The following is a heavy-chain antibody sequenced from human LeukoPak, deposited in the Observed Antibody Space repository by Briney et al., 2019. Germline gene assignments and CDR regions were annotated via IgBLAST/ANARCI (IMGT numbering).Heavy chain of an antibody. J-gene: IGHJ4*02. CDR1: GFTFSDHY. V-gene: IGHV3-72*01. Sequence: GGSLRLSCAASGFTFSDHYMDWVRQAPGKGLEWVGRTRSKANSYTTEYAASVKGRFTISRDDSKNSLDLQMNSMKTEDTAVYYCARAGSISGKWYYDYWGQGTLVTVSS. D-gene: IGHD1-20*01. CDR2: TRSKANSYTT. CDR3: ARAGSISGKWYYDY.